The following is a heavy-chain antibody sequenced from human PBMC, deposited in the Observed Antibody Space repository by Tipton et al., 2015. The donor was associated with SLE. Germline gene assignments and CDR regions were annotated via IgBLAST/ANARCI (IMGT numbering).Heavy chain of an antibody. CDR3: ARGSYGSGSSPFDY. CDR1: GGSFSGYY. J-gene: IGHJ4*02. V-gene: IGHV4-34*01. Sequence: TLSLTCAVYGGSFSGYYWTWIRQPPGKGLEWIAEINHSGDTNYNPSLKSRVTISVDTSKSQLSLKLSSVTAADTAVYYCARGSYGSGSSPFDYWGQGTLVTVSS. D-gene: IGHD3-10*01. CDR2: INHSGDT.